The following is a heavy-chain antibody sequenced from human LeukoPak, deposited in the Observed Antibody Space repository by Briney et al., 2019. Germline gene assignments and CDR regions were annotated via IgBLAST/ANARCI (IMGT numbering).Heavy chain of an antibody. Sequence: GGSLRLSCAASGFTFSSYWMSWVRQAPGKGLGWVANIKQDGSEKYYVDSVKGRFTISRDNAKNSLYLQMNSLRAEDTAVYYCARDHRKVRGVIDYWGQGTLVTVSS. J-gene: IGHJ4*02. CDR1: GFTFSSYW. CDR3: ARDHRKVRGVIDY. CDR2: IKQDGSEK. D-gene: IGHD3-10*01. V-gene: IGHV3-7*03.